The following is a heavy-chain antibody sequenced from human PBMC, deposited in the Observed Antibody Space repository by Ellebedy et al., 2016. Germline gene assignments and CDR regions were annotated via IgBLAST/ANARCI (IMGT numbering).Heavy chain of an antibody. CDR1: GGSISSYY. V-gene: IGHV4-59*08. D-gene: IGHD3-16*01. Sequence: SETLSLTXTVSGGSISSYYWSWIRQPPGKGLEWIGYIYYSGSTNYNPSLKSRVTISVDTSKNQFSLKLSSVTAADTAVYYCVRSYMAHFDYWGQGTLVTVSS. CDR3: VRSYMAHFDY. CDR2: IYYSGST. J-gene: IGHJ4*02.